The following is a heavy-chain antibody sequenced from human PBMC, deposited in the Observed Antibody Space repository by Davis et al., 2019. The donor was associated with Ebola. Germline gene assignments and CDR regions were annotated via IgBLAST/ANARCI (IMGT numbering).Heavy chain of an antibody. Sequence: SGPTLVKPTETLTLTCTVSGLSLSNARMGVSWIRQPPGKALEWLAHIFSSDEKSFSTSLKSRLTLSKDTSKSQVVLTMTNMDPVDTATYYRARMSSYWYLDYWGQGALVTVSS. CDR2: IFSSDEK. CDR3: ARMSSYWYLDY. D-gene: IGHD2-15*01. CDR1: GLSLSNARMG. J-gene: IGHJ4*02. V-gene: IGHV2-26*01.